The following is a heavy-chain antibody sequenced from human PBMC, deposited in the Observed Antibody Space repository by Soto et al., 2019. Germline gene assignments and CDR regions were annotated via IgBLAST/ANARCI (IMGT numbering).Heavy chain of an antibody. Sequence: PSETLSLTCTVSGGSISSSSYYWGWIRQPPGKGLEWIGSIYYSGSTYYNPSLKSRVTISVDTSKNQFSLKLSSVTAADTAVYYCARHGADYDFWSGYQPFDYWGQGTLVTVSS. CDR2: IYYSGST. CDR3: ARHGADYDFWSGYQPFDY. CDR1: GGSISSSSYY. V-gene: IGHV4-39*01. J-gene: IGHJ4*02. D-gene: IGHD3-3*01.